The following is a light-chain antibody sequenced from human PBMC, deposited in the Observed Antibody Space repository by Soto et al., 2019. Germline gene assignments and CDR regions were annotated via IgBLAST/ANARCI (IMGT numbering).Light chain of an antibody. Sequence: QSVLTQPRSVSGSPGQSVTLSCTGTSSDVGGYHYVSWYQHHPGKAPRLLIYQVNNRPSGVSGRFSGSKAGNTASLTISGLLDDDEADYFCASFRSGTILVFGSGTKVTVL. V-gene: IGLV2-11*01. J-gene: IGLJ1*01. CDR2: QVN. CDR3: ASFRSGTILV. CDR1: SSDVGGYHY.